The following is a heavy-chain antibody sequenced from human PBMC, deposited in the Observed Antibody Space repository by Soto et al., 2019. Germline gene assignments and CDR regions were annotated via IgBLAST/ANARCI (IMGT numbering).Heavy chain of an antibody. CDR1: GGSFSGYY. J-gene: IGHJ6*02. CDR2: INDSGTT. CDR3: ARLGFSYYYAMDV. V-gene: IGHV4-34*01. Sequence: PSETLSLTCAVSGGSFSGYYWTWIRQPPGKGLEWIGEINDSGTTNYYPSLKSRVTISVDTPKNQISLKLSSVTAADTAVYYCARLGFSYYYAMDVWGQGTTVTVSS.